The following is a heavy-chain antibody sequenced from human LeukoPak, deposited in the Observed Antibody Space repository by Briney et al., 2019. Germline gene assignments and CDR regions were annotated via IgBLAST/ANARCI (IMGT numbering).Heavy chain of an antibody. Sequence: PSETLSLTCTVSGGSISSYYWSWIRQPPGKGLEWIGYIYYSGSTNYNPSLKSRVTISVDTSKNQFSLKLSSVTAADTAVYYCARHRRDGYNLGGFDYWGQGTLVTVSS. CDR3: ARHRRDGYNLGGFDY. CDR2: IYYSGST. D-gene: IGHD5-24*01. V-gene: IGHV4-59*08. CDR1: GGSISSYY. J-gene: IGHJ4*02.